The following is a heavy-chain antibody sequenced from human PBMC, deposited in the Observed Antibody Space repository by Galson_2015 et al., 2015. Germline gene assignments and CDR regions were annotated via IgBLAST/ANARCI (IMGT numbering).Heavy chain of an antibody. CDR1: EFTFSRYA. V-gene: IGHV3-23*01. D-gene: IGHD2-21*02. CDR3: AKELGVTAISDPFDM. J-gene: IGHJ3*02. Sequence: SLRLSCAASEFTFSRYALSWVRQAPGKGLEWVSAISGSGDTTYYADSVKGRFTISRDNSKNTLYLQMNSLRAEDTAVYYCAKELGVTAISDPFDMWGQGAMVTVSS. CDR2: ISGSGDTT.